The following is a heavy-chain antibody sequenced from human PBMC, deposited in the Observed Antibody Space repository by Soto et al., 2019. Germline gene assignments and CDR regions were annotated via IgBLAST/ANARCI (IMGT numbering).Heavy chain of an antibody. CDR2: IYYSGNT. D-gene: IGHD1-26*01. V-gene: IGHV4-31*03. CDR1: GGSISSAGYY. Sequence: QVHLQESGPGLVKPSQTLSLTCTVSGGSISSAGYYWTWIRQLPGKGLEWIGYIYYSGNTYSNPSLNSRITMSVDTSKNQFSLKLSSVTAADTAVYFCARGEWESYYHDYWCQGTLVTVSS. CDR3: ARGEWESYYHDY. J-gene: IGHJ4*02.